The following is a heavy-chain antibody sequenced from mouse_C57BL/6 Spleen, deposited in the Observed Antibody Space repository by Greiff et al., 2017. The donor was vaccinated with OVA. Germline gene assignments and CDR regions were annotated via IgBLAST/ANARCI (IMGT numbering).Heavy chain of an antibody. V-gene: IGHV1-82*01. CDR1: GYAFSSSW. J-gene: IGHJ3*01. CDR2: IYPGDGDT. Sequence: QVQLQQSGPELVKPGASVKISCKASGYAFSSSWMNWVKQRPGKGLEWIGRIYPGDGDTNYNGKFKGKATLTADKSSSTAYMQLSSLTSEDSAVYFCARQDTTVVEGFAYWGQGTLVTVSA. D-gene: IGHD1-1*01. CDR3: ARQDTTVVEGFAY.